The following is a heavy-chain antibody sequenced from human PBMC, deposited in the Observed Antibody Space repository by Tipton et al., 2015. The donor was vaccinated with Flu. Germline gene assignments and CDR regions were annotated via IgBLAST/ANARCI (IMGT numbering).Heavy chain of an antibody. CDR3: AKTFCGTKGCPAGNDVYYVPDV. D-gene: IGHD2-8*01. V-gene: IGHV3-33*06. Sequence: SGFTFSSHAMHWVRQAPGKGLEWVALIWYDGSKTYYADSVKGRFTVSRDNSLNTLSLEMNSLRAEDTAVYYCAKTFCGTKGCPAGNDVYYVPDVWGQGTAVTVSS. J-gene: IGHJ6*02. CDR1: GFTFSSHA. CDR2: IWYDGSKT.